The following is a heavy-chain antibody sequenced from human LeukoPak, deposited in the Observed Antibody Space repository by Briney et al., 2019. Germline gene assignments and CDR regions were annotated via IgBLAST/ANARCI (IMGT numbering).Heavy chain of an antibody. J-gene: IGHJ4*02. CDR3: AKDNFGMVRGVPGG. Sequence: PGGSLRLSCAASGFTFSSYAMSWVRQAPGKGLEWVSAINGSGGSTYYADSVKGRFTISRDNSKNTLYLQMNSLRAEDTAVYYCAKDNFGMVRGVPGGWGQGTLVTVPS. D-gene: IGHD3-10*01. CDR1: GFTFSSYA. CDR2: INGSGGST. V-gene: IGHV3-23*01.